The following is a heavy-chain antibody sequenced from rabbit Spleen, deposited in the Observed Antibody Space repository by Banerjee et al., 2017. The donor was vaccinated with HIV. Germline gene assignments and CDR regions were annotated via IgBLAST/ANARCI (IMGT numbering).Heavy chain of an antibody. CDR3: ARDLPEIIGWNFGF. J-gene: IGHJ3*01. Sequence: QEQLEESGGGLVKPEGSLTLTCTASGFSFTNKDVMCWVRQAPGKGLEWIGCINTITAKAVYATWAKGRFTISRASSTTVFLQMTSLTAADTATYFCARDLPEIIGWNFGFWGQGTLVTVS. V-gene: IGHV1S45*01. CDR2: INTITAKA. D-gene: IGHD1-1*01. CDR1: GFSFTNKDV.